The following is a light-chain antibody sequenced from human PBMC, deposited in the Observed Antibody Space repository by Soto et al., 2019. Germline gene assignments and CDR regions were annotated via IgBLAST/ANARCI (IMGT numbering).Light chain of an antibody. J-gene: IGLJ1*01. V-gene: IGLV1-40*01. CDR3: QSYDSSLSALYV. CDR1: SSNIGAGYD. Sequence: QSVLTQPPSVSGAPGQRVTISSTGSSSNIGAGYDVHWYPQLPGTAHKLLIYGNSNRPSGVPDRFSGSKSGTAASLAITGLQAEDAAHYYCQSYDSSLSALYVFGTGTKLTVL. CDR2: GNS.